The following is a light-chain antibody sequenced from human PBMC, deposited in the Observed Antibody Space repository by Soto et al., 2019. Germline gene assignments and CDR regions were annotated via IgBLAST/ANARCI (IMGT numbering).Light chain of an antibody. CDR1: QSVSSN. V-gene: IGKV3-15*01. CDR3: QQYNNWPPWT. CDR2: GAS. Sequence: EIVMTQSPATLSVSPGERATLSCRAGQSVSSNLAWYQQNPGQPPRLLIYGASTRATGIPARFSGSGSGTEFTLTISSLQSEDFAVYYCQQYNNWPPWTFGQGTKVEIK. J-gene: IGKJ1*01.